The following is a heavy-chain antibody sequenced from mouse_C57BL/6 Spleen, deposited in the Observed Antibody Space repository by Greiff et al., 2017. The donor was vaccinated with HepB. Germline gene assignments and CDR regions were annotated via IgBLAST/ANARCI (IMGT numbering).Heavy chain of an antibody. CDR1: GYTFTSYW. D-gene: IGHD1-1*01. Sequence: VKLQQPGAELVKPGASVKLSCKASGYTFTSYWMQWVKQRPGQGLEWIGEIDPSDSYTNYNQKFKGKATLTVDTSSSTAYMQLSSLTSEDSAVYYCARYYGSSYDAMDYWGQGTSVTVSS. CDR2: IDPSDSYT. V-gene: IGHV1-50*01. J-gene: IGHJ4*01. CDR3: ARYYGSSYDAMDY.